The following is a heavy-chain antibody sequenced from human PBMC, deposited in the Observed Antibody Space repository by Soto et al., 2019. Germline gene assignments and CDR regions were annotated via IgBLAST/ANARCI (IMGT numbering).Heavy chain of an antibody. Sequence: QVQLQQWGAGLLKPSETLSLTCAVYGGSFSGYYWTWIRQPPGKGLEWIGEINDSGSTNYNSSLKSRGTISIDTSKNQFSLKVTSVTAADTAVYYCAREGSTSRRYLDLWGRGTLVTVSS. V-gene: IGHV4-34*01. CDR3: AREGSTSRRYLDL. J-gene: IGHJ2*01. CDR2: INDSGST. D-gene: IGHD2-2*01. CDR1: GGSFSGYY.